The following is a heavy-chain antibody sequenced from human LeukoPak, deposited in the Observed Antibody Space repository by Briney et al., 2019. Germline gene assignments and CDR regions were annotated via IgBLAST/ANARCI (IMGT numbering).Heavy chain of an antibody. CDR2: INHSGST. Sequence: SETLSLTCAVYGVSLSAYYWTWIRQPPGKGLEWIGEINHSGSTNYNPSLKSRVTISVETSKNKFYLKLRSVSAADTAVYYCARRYVFDIWGEGTMVTVSS. V-gene: IGHV4-34*01. CDR3: ARRYVFDI. CDR1: GVSLSAYY. J-gene: IGHJ3*02.